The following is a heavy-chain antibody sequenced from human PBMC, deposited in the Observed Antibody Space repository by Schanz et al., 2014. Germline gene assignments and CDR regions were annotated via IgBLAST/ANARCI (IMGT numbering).Heavy chain of an antibody. CDR2: IIPILGIA. D-gene: IGHD3-22*01. V-gene: IGHV1-69*04. Sequence: QVQLVQSGAEVKKPGSSVKVSCEASRYTFNTYGLNWVRQAPGQGLEWMGRIIPILGIATYAQKFQGRLTITADKSTSTAYMELSSLRSEDTAMYYCARDYYDSSGYYYCDYWGQGTLVTVSS. CDR3: ARDYYDSSGYYYCDY. CDR1: RYTFNTYG. J-gene: IGHJ4*02.